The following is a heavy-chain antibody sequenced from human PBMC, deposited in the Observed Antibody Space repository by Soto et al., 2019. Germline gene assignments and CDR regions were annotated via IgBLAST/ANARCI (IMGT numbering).Heavy chain of an antibody. CDR3: ARWISGGYSDWFDP. CDR1: GYNFMRYG. D-gene: IGHD1-26*01. Sequence: QVQLVQSGAEVKKPGASVKVSCKASGYNFMRYGFTWVRQAPGQGLEWMGWINVDNGETKYPQKIQGRATMTTDTSTSTVYMGLRSLTSDDTAVYYCARWISGGYSDWFDPWGHGTLVTVSS. J-gene: IGHJ5*02. CDR2: INVDNGET. V-gene: IGHV1-18*04.